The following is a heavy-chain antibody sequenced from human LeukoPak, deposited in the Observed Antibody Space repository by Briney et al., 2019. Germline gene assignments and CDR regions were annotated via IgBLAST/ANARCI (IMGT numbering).Heavy chain of an antibody. CDR1: GFTFSNYA. Sequence: GGSLRLSCAASGFTFSNYAMTWVRQAPGKGLEWVSAISGGAITTYYADSVRGRFTVSRDNSKNTLFLQMNSLRAEDTAVYYCAKARGYNYGSFYYYGMDVWGQGTTVTVSS. V-gene: IGHV3-23*01. D-gene: IGHD5-18*01. CDR3: AKARGYNYGSFYYYGMDV. J-gene: IGHJ6*02. CDR2: ISGGAITT.